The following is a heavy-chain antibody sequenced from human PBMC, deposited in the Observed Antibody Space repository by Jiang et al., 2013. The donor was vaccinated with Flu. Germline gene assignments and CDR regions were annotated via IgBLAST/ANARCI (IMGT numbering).Heavy chain of an antibody. V-gene: IGHV1-69*04. J-gene: IGHJ2*01. CDR2: IIPILGIA. Sequence: GAEVKKPGSSVKVSCKASGGTFSSYAISWVRQAPGQGLEWMGRIIPILGIANYAQKFQGRVTITADKSTSTAYMELSSLRSEDTAVYYCARVGPVAGIEWYFDLWGLAPWSLSPQ. D-gene: IGHD6-19*01. CDR1: GGTFSSYA. CDR3: ARVGPVAGIEWYFDL.